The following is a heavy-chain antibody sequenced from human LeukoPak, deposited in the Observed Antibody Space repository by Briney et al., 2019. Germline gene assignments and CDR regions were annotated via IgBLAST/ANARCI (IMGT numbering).Heavy chain of an antibody. D-gene: IGHD2-2*01. J-gene: IGHJ4*02. Sequence: GGSLRLSCAASGFTFSDYWMHWVRQAPGKGLVWVSRINSDGSSISYADSVKGRFTISRDNAENTLYLQMNSLRAEDTAVYYCTRGRTPYQPNYFDYWGQGTLVTVSS. CDR2: INSDGSSI. CDR1: GFTFSDYW. V-gene: IGHV3-74*01. CDR3: TRGRTPYQPNYFDY.